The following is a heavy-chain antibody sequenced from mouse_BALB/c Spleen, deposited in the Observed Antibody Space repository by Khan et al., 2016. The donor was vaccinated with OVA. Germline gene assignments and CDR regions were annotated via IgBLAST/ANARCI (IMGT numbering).Heavy chain of an antibody. Sequence: QVRLQQSGAELARPGTSVKLSCKASGYTFTDYNINWVKQRTGQGLEWIGEIYPGSGNTYYSEKFKGKATLTADKSSSTAYMQLSSLTSEDSAVYCCAREWGAWFPYWGQWTLVTVSA. CDR1: GYTFTDYN. CDR2: IYPGSGNT. V-gene: IGHV1-77*01. CDR3: AREWGAWFPY. J-gene: IGHJ3*01.